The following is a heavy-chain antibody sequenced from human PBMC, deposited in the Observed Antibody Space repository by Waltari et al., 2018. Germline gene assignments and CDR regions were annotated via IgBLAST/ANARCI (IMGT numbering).Heavy chain of an antibody. CDR1: GFTFSTYE. CDR2: ISSSGSTI. Sequence: EVQLVESGGGLVQPGGSLRLSCAASGFTFSTYEMNWVRQAPGKGLEWVSYISSSGSTIYYADSVKGRFTISRDNAKDSLYLQMNSLRAEDTAVYYCARDAMVRGVIANYYYYGMDVWGQGTTVTVSS. D-gene: IGHD3-10*01. CDR3: ARDAMVRGVIANYYYYGMDV. V-gene: IGHV3-48*03. J-gene: IGHJ6*02.